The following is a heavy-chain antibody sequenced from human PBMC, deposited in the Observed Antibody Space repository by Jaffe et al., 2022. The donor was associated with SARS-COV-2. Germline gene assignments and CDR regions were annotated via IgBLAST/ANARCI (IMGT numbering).Heavy chain of an antibody. CDR2: ISSSSSYI. D-gene: IGHD3-3*01. J-gene: IGHJ6*02. Sequence: EVQLVESGGGLVKPGGSLRLSCAASGFTFSSYSMNWVRQAPGKGLEWVSSISSSSSYIYYADSVKGRFTISRDNAKNSLYLQMNSLRAEDTAVYYCARALRGTIFGVPYSHYYGMDVWGQGTTVTVSS. V-gene: IGHV3-21*01. CDR1: GFTFSSYS. CDR3: ARALRGTIFGVPYSHYYGMDV.